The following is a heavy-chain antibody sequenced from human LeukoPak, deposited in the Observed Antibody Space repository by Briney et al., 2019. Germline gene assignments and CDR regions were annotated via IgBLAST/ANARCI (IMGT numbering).Heavy chain of an antibody. CDR3: ARDLGMEFDY. V-gene: IGHV4-39*02. J-gene: IGHJ4*02. CDR2: LYYSGST. CDR1: GGSISSSSYY. D-gene: IGHD7-27*01. Sequence: PSETLSLTCTVSGGSISSSSYYWGWIRQPPGKGLEWIGTLYYSGSTYYNPSLKSRITISVDTSKNQFSLKLSSVTAADTAVYYCARDLGMEFDYWGQGTLVTVSS.